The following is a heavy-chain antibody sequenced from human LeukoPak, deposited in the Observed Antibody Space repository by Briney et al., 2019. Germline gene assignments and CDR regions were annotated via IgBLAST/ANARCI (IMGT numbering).Heavy chain of an antibody. V-gene: IGHV3-7*01. CDR2: IKQDGSEK. Sequence: GGSLRLSCAASGFTFSSYWMSWVRQAPGKGLEWVANIKQDGSEKYYVDSVKGRFTISRDNAKNSLYLQMNSLRAEDTAVYYCAVLAATDSNDYWGQGTLVTVSS. J-gene: IGHJ4*02. CDR3: AVLAATDSNDY. D-gene: IGHD6-13*01. CDR1: GFTFSSYW.